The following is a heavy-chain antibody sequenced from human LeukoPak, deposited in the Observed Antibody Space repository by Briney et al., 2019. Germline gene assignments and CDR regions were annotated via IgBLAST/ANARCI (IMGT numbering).Heavy chain of an antibody. CDR2: ISSSGRSI. Sequence: GASLRLSCAASGFTFSSYEMNWVRQAPGKGLEWVSYISSSGRSIYYADSVKGRFTISRDNAKNSLSLQMNSLKVEDTAVYYCARDHNGPYTFDYWGQGTLVTVSS. V-gene: IGHV3-48*03. CDR3: ARDHNGPYTFDY. CDR1: GFTFSSYE. D-gene: IGHD2-2*02. J-gene: IGHJ4*02.